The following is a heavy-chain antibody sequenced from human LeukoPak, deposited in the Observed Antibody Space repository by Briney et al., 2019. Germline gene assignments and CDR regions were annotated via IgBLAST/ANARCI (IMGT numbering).Heavy chain of an antibody. CDR1: GFTFSNYA. D-gene: IGHD2-15*01. J-gene: IGHJ4*02. CDR2: ISSTGGST. Sequence: GGSLRLSCSASGFTFSNYARHWVRQAPWKGLECISTISSTGGSTYYADSVKGRFTISRDNSKNTLYLQMSSLRPEDTAVYYCVRDTSYCSGGRCFATYYFDYWGQGTRVTVSS. V-gene: IGHV3-64D*09. CDR3: VRDTSYCSGGRCFATYYFDY.